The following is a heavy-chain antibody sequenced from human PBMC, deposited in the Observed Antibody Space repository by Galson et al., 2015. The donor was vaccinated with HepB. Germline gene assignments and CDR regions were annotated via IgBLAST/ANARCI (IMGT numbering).Heavy chain of an antibody. CDR3: AKDSGVSTAAAPFGFDY. CDR1: GFTVSSNY. V-gene: IGHV3-53*01. D-gene: IGHD6-13*01. CDR2: IYSGGST. Sequence: SLRLSCAASGFTVSSNYMSWVRQAPGKGLEWVSVIYSGGSTYYADSVKGRFTISRDDSKNTLYLQMNSLKTEDTAVYYCAKDSGVSTAAAPFGFDYWGQGTLVTVSS. J-gene: IGHJ4*02.